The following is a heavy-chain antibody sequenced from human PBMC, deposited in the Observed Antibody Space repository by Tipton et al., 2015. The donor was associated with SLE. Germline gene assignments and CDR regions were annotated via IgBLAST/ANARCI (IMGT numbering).Heavy chain of an antibody. CDR3: ARGGYGDPGHSYFDY. CDR2: ITHTGST. Sequence: TLSLTCAVYGGPFSGFYWSWVRQPPGKGLEWIGEITHTGSTNYNPSLKSRVTMSVDTSNNQFSLKLNSVTAADTAVYYCARGGYGDPGHSYFDYWGQGTLVTVSS. V-gene: IGHV4-34*01. D-gene: IGHD4-17*01. J-gene: IGHJ4*02. CDR1: GGPFSGFY.